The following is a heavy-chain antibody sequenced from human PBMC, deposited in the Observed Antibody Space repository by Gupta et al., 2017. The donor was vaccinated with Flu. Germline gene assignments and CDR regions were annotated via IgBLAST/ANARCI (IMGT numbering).Heavy chain of an antibody. CDR2: ISSSSSYI. CDR1: GFTFSSFN. Sequence: EVQLLESVGGLVKPGGSLRLSCAVSGFTFSSFNMNWVRQAPGKGLEWVSSISSSSSYIYYADSVKGRFTVSRDNSKNSLYLHMNSVRVEDAAVYYCVRDWSTTWQRGNYFDYWGQGTLVSVSS. CDR3: VRDWSTTWQRGNYFDY. J-gene: IGHJ4*02. V-gene: IGHV3-21*02. D-gene: IGHD6-25*01.